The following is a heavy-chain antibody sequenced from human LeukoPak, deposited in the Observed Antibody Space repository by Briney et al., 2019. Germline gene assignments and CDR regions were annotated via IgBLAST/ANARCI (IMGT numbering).Heavy chain of an antibody. D-gene: IGHD1-26*01. Sequence: GGSLRLSCAASGFTFNKYTMNWVRQAPGKGLEWVSSISTSSSYIYYADSVKGRFTISRDNAKNSLYLQMNSLRAEDTAVYYCARTGGSQGGNYWGQGTLVTVSS. J-gene: IGHJ4*02. CDR2: ISTSSSYI. CDR1: GFTFNKYT. CDR3: ARTGGSQGGNY. V-gene: IGHV3-21*04.